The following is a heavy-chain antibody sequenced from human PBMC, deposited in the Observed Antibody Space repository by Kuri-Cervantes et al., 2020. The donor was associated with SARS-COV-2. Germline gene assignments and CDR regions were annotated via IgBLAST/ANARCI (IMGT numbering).Heavy chain of an antibody. D-gene: IGHD3-22*01. J-gene: IGHJ2*01. V-gene: IGHV4-61*01. CDR3: ARGFSAVVVAHWYFDL. CDR1: GGSVSSGSYY. CDR2: INHSGST. Sequence: SETLSLTCTVSGGSVSSGSYYWSWIRQPPGKGLEWIGEINHSGSTNYNPSLKSRVTISVDTSKNQFSLKLSSVTAADTAVYYCARGFSAVVVAHWYFDLWGRGTLVTVSS.